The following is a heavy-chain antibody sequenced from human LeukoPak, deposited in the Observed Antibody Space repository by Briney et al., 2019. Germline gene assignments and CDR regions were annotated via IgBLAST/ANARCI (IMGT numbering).Heavy chain of an antibody. V-gene: IGHV3-23*01. J-gene: IGHJ4*02. CDR3: AREGDSSGYYYNYFDY. D-gene: IGHD3-22*01. CDR2: ISGNGDST. CDR1: GVRVSSYA. Sequence: PGGSLRLSCAASGVRVSSYAMSWVRQAPGKGLEWVSAISGNGDSTKYADSVKGGFTISRDNSKNTLYLKMNSLRAEDTAVYYCAREGDSSGYYYNYFDYWGQGTLVTVSS.